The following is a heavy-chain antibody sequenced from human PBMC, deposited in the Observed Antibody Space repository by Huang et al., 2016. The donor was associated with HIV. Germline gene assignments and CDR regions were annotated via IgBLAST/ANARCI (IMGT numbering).Heavy chain of an antibody. CDR3: ARGGGIQLWLLGYYYMDV. Sequence: QVQLVQSGAEVKKPGASVKVSCKASGYTFSSFGISWVRQAPGQGLEWVGWVSVDNGNTKCAPKFQGRLTMTTDTSTSTAYMELRSLRSDDTAVYYCARGGGIQLWLLGYYYMDVWGNGTTVTVSS. D-gene: IGHD5-18*01. CDR2: VSVDNGNT. CDR1: GYTFSSFG. V-gene: IGHV1-18*01. J-gene: IGHJ6*03.